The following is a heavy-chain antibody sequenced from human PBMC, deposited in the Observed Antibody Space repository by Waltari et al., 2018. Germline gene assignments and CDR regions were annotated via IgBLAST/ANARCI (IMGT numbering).Heavy chain of an antibody. Sequence: EVQLVESGGGLVQPGGSLRLSCAVSGFTLRSYEMNWVRQAPGKGLEWVAYISSRDKTRDADCVKGRFTIARDNAKNSLYLQMSSLRAEDTAIYYCARVRSVVGEGVYWGQGTLVTVSS. V-gene: IGHV3-48*03. CDR1: GFTLRSYE. J-gene: IGHJ4*02. D-gene: IGHD2-15*01. CDR2: ISSRDKTR. CDR3: ARVRSVVGEGVY.